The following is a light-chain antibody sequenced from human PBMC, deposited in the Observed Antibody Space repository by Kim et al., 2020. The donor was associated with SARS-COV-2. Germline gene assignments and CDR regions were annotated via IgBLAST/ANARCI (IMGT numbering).Light chain of an antibody. CDR2: DIT. J-gene: IGLJ3*02. V-gene: IGLV7-46*01. CDR3: LLSYSGAWV. CDR1: AGTVTTGHN. Sequence: PGRTCTVTWSPSAGTVTTGHNPYWFQQKPGQVPRTLIYDITNKPSWTPARFSGSLLGDKAALTLSGAQPEDEGDYYCLLSYSGAWVFGGGTQLTVL.